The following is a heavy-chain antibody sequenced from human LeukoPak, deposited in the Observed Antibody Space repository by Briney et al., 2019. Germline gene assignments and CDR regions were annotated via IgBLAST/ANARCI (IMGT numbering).Heavy chain of an antibody. CDR1: GFTFSRYA. CDR2: ISYDGSDK. V-gene: IGHV3-30*14. J-gene: IGHJ4*02. Sequence: GGSLRLSCTASGFTFSRYAMHWVRQAPGKGLEWVAVISYDGSDKYYADSVKGRFTISRDNSKNTLYLQMNSLRAEDTAVYYCANAVLGSAAGPLDYWGQGTLVTVSS. D-gene: IGHD6-13*01. CDR3: ANAVLGSAAGPLDY.